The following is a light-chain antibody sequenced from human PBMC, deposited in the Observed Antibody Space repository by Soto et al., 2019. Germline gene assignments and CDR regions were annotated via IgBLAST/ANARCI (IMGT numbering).Light chain of an antibody. Sequence: QSALTQPASVSGSPGQSITISCTGTSSDVGGYNSVSWYQQHPGKAPKLMIYEVSNRPSGVSNRFSGSKSGNTASLTISGLQAEDEADYYCSSYTSSSTPDVFGTGTKGTVL. CDR1: SSDVGGYNS. J-gene: IGLJ1*01. CDR2: EVS. CDR3: SSYTSSSTPDV. V-gene: IGLV2-14*01.